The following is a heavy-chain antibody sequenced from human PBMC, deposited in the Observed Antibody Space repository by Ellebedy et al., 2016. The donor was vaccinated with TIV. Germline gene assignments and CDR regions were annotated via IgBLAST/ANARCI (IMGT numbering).Heavy chain of an antibody. J-gene: IGHJ5*02. CDR1: SYTFTSYG. V-gene: IGHV1-18*01. Sequence: ASVKVSXKASSYTFTSYGISWVRQAPGQGLEWMGWISAYNGNTNYAQKLQGRVTMTTDTSTSTAYMELRSLRSDDTAVYYCARVKYYDYVWGSYRGANWFDPWGQGTLVTVSS. CDR3: ARVKYYDYVWGSYRGANWFDP. CDR2: ISAYNGNT. D-gene: IGHD3-16*02.